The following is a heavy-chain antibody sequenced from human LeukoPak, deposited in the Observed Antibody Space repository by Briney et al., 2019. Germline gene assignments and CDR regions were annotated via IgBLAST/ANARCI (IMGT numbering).Heavy chain of an antibody. D-gene: IGHD3-22*01. V-gene: IGHV4-34*01. CDR1: GGSFSGYY. CDR3: ASSRYYYDRSGYFHREFDY. CDR2: VNHSGST. Sequence: SETLSLTCAVYGGSFSGYYWSWIRQPPGKGLEWIGQVNHSGSTNYNPSLKSRVTISVDTSKNQFSLKLSSVTAADTAVYYCASSRYYYDRSGYFHREFDYWGQGTLVTVSS. J-gene: IGHJ4*02.